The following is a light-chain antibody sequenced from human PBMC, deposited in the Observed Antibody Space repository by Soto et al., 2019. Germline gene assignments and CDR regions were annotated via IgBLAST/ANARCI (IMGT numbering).Light chain of an antibody. CDR2: EVN. CDR1: SSDVGSYDR. J-gene: IGLJ3*02. Sequence: QSALTQPASVSGSPGQSIAISCTGTSSDVGSYDRVSWYQHHPGKAPTLMIYEVNKRPSGISDRFSGSKSGNTASLTISGLRGEEGADYSSSSSVGSHIGVFGGGTNPTVL. CDR3: SSSVGSHIGV. V-gene: IGLV2-23*02.